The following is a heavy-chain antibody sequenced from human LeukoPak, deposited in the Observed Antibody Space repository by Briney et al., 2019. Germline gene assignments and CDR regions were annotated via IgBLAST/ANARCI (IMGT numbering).Heavy chain of an antibody. J-gene: IGHJ6*03. Sequence: SETLSLTCAVYGESFSGYYWSWLRQPPGKGRGWIGEINHSGSTNYNPSLKSRVTISVDTSKNQFSLKLSSVTAADRAVCCCPTRGCRSTSCYRRYYYYMDVGGKGTTVTVSS. CDR3: PTRGCRSTSCYRRYYYYMDV. CDR1: GESFSGYY. D-gene: IGHD2-2*01. CDR2: INHSGST. V-gene: IGHV4-34*01.